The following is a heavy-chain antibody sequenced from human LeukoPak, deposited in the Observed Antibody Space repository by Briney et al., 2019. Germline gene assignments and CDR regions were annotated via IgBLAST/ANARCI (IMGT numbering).Heavy chain of an antibody. D-gene: IGHD2-15*01. Sequence: SQTLSLTCTVSGGSISSGSYFWSWIRRPAGKGLEWIGRIYTSGSTNYNPSLKSRVTISVDTSKNQFSLKLSSVTAADTAVYYCASDRIEVDAFDIWGQGTMVTVSS. CDR2: IYTSGST. J-gene: IGHJ3*02. V-gene: IGHV4-61*02. CDR1: GGSISSGSYF. CDR3: ASDRIEVDAFDI.